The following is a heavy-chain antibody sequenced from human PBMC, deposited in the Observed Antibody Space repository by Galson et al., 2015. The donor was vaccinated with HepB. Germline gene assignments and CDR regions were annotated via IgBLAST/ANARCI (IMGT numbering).Heavy chain of an antibody. CDR2: ISSSSSYI. Sequence: SQRLSCAASGFTFSSYSMNWVRQAPGKGLEWVSSISSSSSYIYYADSAKGRFTISRDNAKNSLYLQMNSLRAEDTAVYYCARGYGYSYGYFDYWGQGTLVTVSS. CDR1: GFTFSSYS. V-gene: IGHV3-21*01. CDR3: ARGYGYSYGYFDY. J-gene: IGHJ4*02. D-gene: IGHD5-18*01.